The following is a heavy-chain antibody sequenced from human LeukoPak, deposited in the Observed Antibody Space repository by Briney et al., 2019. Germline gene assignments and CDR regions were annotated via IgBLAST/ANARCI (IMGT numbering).Heavy chain of an antibody. CDR3: AKLPRPTYGDSPNEHYFDY. D-gene: IGHD4-17*01. J-gene: IGHJ4*02. CDR2: ISGSGGST. Sequence: GGSLRLSCAASGFTFSSYAMSWVRQAPGKGLEWVSAISGSGGSTYYADSVKGRFTISRDNSKNTLYLQMNSLRAEDTAVYYCAKLPRPTYGDSPNEHYFDYWGQGTLVTVSS. V-gene: IGHV3-23*01. CDR1: GFTFSSYA.